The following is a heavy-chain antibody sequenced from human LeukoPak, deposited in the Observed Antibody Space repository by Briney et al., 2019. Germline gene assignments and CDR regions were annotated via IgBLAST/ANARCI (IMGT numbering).Heavy chain of an antibody. Sequence: GGSLRPSCAASGFTFSSYSMNWVRQAPGQGLEWVSYISSSSSTIYYADSVKGRFTISRDNATNSLYLQMNSLRAEDTAVYYCATIGYSSSIDYWGQGTLVTVSS. D-gene: IGHD4-11*01. V-gene: IGHV3-48*01. CDR3: ATIGYSSSIDY. CDR1: GFTFSSYS. J-gene: IGHJ4*02. CDR2: ISSSSSTI.